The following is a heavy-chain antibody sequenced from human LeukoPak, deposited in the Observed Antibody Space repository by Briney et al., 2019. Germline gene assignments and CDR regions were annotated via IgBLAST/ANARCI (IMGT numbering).Heavy chain of an antibody. D-gene: IGHD1-26*01. V-gene: IGHV1-18*01. CDR1: GYTFTSYG. J-gene: IGHJ4*02. CDR3: ARVFGWDLNSHFDY. CDR2: ISAYNGDT. Sequence: ASVKVSCKASGYTFTSYGISWVRQAPGQGLEWMGWISAYNGDTNFPQKFQGRVTMTTDTSASTAYMEIKSLRSDDTAVYYCARVFGWDLNSHFDYWGQGTLVTVSS.